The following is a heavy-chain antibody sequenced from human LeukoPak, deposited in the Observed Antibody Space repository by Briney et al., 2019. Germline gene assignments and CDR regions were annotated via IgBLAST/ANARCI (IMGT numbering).Heavy chain of an antibody. CDR2: IYYSGST. CDR1: GGSISSYY. D-gene: IGHD3-10*01. J-gene: IGHJ5*02. CDR3: ARGQTSMVRGVIAWFDP. V-gene: IGHV4-59*01. Sequence: PSETLSLTCTVSGGSISSYYWSWIRQPPGKGLEWIGYIYYSGSTNYNPSLKSRVTISVDTSKNQFSLKLSSVTAADTAVYYCARGQTSMVRGVIAWFDPWGQGTLVTVSS.